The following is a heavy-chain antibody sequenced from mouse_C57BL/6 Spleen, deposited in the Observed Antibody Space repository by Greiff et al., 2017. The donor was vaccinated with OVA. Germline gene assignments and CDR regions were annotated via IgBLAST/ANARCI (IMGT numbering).Heavy chain of an antibody. CDR1: GYAFTNYL. CDR2: INPGSGGT. CDR3: ARSSSSGLFAY. V-gene: IGHV1-54*01. D-gene: IGHD1-3*01. J-gene: IGHJ3*01. Sequence: VQLVESGAELVRPGTSVKVSCKASGYAFTNYLIEWVKQRPGQGLEWIGVINPGSGGTNYNEKFKGKATLTADKSSSTAYMQLSSLTSEDSAVYFCARSSSSGLFAYWGQGTLVTVSA.